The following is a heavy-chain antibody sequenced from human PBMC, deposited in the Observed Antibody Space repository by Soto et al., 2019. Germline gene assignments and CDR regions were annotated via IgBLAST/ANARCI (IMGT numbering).Heavy chain of an antibody. D-gene: IGHD5-12*01. CDR2: IYYSGST. J-gene: IGHJ6*02. Sequence: QVQLQESGPGLVKPSQTLSLTCTVSGGSISSGGYYWSWIRQHPGKGLEWIGYIYYSGSTYYNPSLKSRVTISVDTSKTQFSLKLSSVTAADTAVYYCAREGRDGYNKYYYGMDVWGQGTTVTVSS. CDR3: AREGRDGYNKYYYGMDV. CDR1: GGSISSGGYY. V-gene: IGHV4-31*03.